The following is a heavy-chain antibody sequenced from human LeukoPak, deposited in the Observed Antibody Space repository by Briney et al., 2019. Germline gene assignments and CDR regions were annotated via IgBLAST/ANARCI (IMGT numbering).Heavy chain of an antibody. CDR2: IYYSGST. CDR1: GGSISSYS. J-gene: IGHJ4*02. Sequence: SETLSLTCTVSGGSISSYSWSWIRQPPGKGLEWIGYIYYSGSTNHNPSLTSRVTISVDTSKNQFSLKLSSVTAADTAVYYCARVDSSGWGIFDYWGQGTLVTVSS. D-gene: IGHD6-19*01. CDR3: ARVDSSGWGIFDY. V-gene: IGHV4-59*01.